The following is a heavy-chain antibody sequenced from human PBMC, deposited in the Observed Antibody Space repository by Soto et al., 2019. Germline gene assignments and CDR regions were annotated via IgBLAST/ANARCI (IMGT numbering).Heavy chain of an antibody. CDR3: VRVWRLVGRYGMDV. J-gene: IGHJ6*02. V-gene: IGHV3-21*01. CDR2: ISGGSAYI. D-gene: IGHD6-25*01. CDR1: GFIFSSYY. Sequence: GWSLRLSCVGAGFIFSSYYMNWVCQAPGKGLEWVSSISGGSAYIYYADSVKGRFTISRDNAKNSLYLEMNSLRVEDTAVYYCVRVWRLVGRYGMDVWGQGTTVTVSS.